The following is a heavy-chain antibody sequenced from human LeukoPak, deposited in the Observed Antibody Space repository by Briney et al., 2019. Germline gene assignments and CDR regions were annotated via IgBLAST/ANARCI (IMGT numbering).Heavy chain of an antibody. CDR1: GGSISSGDYY. V-gene: IGHV4-30-4*08. J-gene: IGHJ4*02. CDR3: ARNLVGATEYFDY. D-gene: IGHD1-26*01. Sequence: SETLSLTCTVSGGSISSGDYYWSWIRQPPGKGLEWIVYIYYSGSTYYNPSLKSRVTISVDTSKNQFSLKLSSVTAADTAVYYCARNLVGATEYFDYWGQGTLVTVSS. CDR2: IYYSGST.